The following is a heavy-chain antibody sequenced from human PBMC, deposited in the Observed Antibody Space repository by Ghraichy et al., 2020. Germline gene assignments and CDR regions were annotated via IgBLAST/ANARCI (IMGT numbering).Heavy chain of an antibody. D-gene: IGHD6-13*01. CDR1: GFTFSSYA. V-gene: IGHV3-23*01. Sequence: GESLNISCAASGFTFSSYAMSWVRQAPGKGLEWVSGITGTGGNTYYEDSVKGRFAISRDNSRNTLFLQMNSLRAEDTAVYYCVKDRAYRNSWRSVDHWGQGTLVTVSS. CDR3: VKDRAYRNSWRSVDH. CDR2: ITGTGGNT. J-gene: IGHJ4*02.